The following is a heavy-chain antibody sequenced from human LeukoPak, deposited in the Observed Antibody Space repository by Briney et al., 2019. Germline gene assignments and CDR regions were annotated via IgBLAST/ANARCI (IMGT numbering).Heavy chain of an antibody. V-gene: IGHV3-23*01. CDR1: GFTFSSYT. J-gene: IGHJ4*02. Sequence: GGSPRLSCAASGFTFSSYTMTWVRQAPGKGLDWVSAISGSGGSTYYADSVKGRFTISRDNSKNTLYLQMNSLRAEDTALYYCVRGTSRGGYSYWGQGTLVTVSS. CDR2: ISGSGGST. CDR3: VRGTSRGGYSY. D-gene: IGHD5-12*01.